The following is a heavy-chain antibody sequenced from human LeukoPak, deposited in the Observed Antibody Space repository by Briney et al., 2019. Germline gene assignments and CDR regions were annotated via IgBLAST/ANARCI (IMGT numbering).Heavy chain of an antibody. CDR3: ARLGPYYDFWSGYYTTGYYYYMDV. V-gene: IGHV4-59*08. CDR2: IYYSGST. D-gene: IGHD3-3*01. J-gene: IGHJ6*03. Sequence: SETLSLTCTVSGGSISSYYWSWIRQPPGKGLEWIGYIYYSGSTNYNPSLKSRVTISVDTSKNQFSLKLSSVTAADTAVYYCARLGPYYDFWSGYYTTGYYYYMDVWGKGTTVTVS. CDR1: GGSISSYY.